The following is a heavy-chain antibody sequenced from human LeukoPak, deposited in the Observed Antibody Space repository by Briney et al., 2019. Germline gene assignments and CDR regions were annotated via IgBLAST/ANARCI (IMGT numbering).Heavy chain of an antibody. D-gene: IGHD5-24*01. CDR2: IYYSGST. V-gene: IGHV4-59*01. CDR3: ARSPFGGDGNRFFDY. J-gene: IGHJ4*02. Sequence: PSETLSLTCTVSGGSISSYYWSWIRQPPGKGLEWIGYIYYSGSTNYNPSLKSRVTISVDTSKNQFSLKLSSVTAADTAVYYCARSPFGGDGNRFFDYGGKETLVPVS. CDR1: GGSISSYY.